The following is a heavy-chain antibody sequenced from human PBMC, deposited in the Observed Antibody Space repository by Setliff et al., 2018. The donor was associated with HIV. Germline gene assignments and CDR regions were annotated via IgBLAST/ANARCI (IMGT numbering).Heavy chain of an antibody. CDR2: INGYSRKT. J-gene: IGHJ3*02. Sequence: GASVKVSCKSSGYTFSNFGVSWVRQAPGQGLEWLGYINGYSRKTHFSPRLQGRLTMTTDTSTDTVYLELRSLASDDTAIYYCAREAPRYASGAFDMWGLGTMVTVSS. V-gene: IGHV1-18*01. CDR1: GYTFSNFG. D-gene: IGHD3-10*01. CDR3: AREAPRYASGAFDM.